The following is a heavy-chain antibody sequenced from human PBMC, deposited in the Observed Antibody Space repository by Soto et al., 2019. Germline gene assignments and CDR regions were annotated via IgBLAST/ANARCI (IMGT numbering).Heavy chain of an antibody. Sequence: SETLSLTCAVSGGSISSGGYSWSWIRQPPGKGLEWIGYIYHSGSTYYNPSLKSRVTISVDRSKNQFSLKLSSVTAADTAVYYCARAGDRSKDGMDVWGQGTTVTVSS. V-gene: IGHV4-30-2*01. D-gene: IGHD7-27*01. CDR3: ARAGDRSKDGMDV. CDR1: GGSISSGGYS. J-gene: IGHJ6*02. CDR2: IYHSGST.